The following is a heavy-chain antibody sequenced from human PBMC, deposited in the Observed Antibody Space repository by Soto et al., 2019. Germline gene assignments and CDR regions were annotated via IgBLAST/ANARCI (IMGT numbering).Heavy chain of an antibody. J-gene: IGHJ4*02. CDR1: GFTFSSYA. Sequence: GGSLRLSCAASGFTFSSYAMSWVRQAPGKGLERVSAISGSGGSTYYADSVKGRFTISRDNSQNTLNLQMHSLRADDTAVYYCAKVGDSGYDWFDYWGQGALVTVSS. CDR3: AKVGDSGYDWFDY. V-gene: IGHV3-23*01. D-gene: IGHD5-12*01. CDR2: ISGSGGST.